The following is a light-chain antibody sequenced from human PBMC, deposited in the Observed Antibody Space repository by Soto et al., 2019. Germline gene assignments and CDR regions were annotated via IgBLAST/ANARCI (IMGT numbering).Light chain of an antibody. J-gene: IGKJ1*01. CDR2: AAS. Sequence: AIRITQSPSSLSASTGDIVTITFRASQGISSYLAWYQQKPGKAPKLLIYAASTLQSGVPSRFSGSGYGTDFTLTISCLQSEDFATYYCQQYYSYQTFGQGTKVDIK. V-gene: IGKV1-8*01. CDR1: QGISSY. CDR3: QQYYSYQT.